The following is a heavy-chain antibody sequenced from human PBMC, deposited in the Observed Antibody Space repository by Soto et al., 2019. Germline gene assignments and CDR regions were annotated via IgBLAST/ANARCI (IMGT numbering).Heavy chain of an antibody. Sequence: QVQLVQSGAEVKKPGASVKVSCKASGYTFTSYDINWVRQATGQGLEWMGWMNPNSGNTGYTQKFQGRVTMTRNTPISTAYIELRRLRAEDTAGYHCERTVYGDNGDYWDQGTLVTGSS. V-gene: IGHV1-8*01. J-gene: IGHJ4*02. D-gene: IGHD4-17*01. CDR2: MNPNSGNT. CDR3: ERTVYGDNGDY. CDR1: GYTFTSYD.